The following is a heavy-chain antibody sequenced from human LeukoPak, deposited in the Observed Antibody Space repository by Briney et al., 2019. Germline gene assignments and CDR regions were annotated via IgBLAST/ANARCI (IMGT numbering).Heavy chain of an antibody. Sequence: SGPTLVKPTQTLTLTCTFSGFSLSTSGVGVGWIRQPPGKALEWLALIYWDDDKRYSPSLKSRLTITKDTSKNQVVLTTTNMDPVDTATYYCAHVDTAMVMLDYWGQGTLVTVSS. V-gene: IGHV2-5*02. CDR1: GFSLSTSGVG. D-gene: IGHD5-18*01. J-gene: IGHJ4*02. CDR3: AHVDTAMVMLDY. CDR2: IYWDDDK.